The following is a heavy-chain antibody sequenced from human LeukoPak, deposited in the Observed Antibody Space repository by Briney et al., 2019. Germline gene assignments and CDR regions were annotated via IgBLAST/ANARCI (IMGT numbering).Heavy chain of an antibody. CDR2: IWFDGSNK. CDR3: AKDQYDSSIFDY. V-gene: IGHV3-33*06. D-gene: IGHD3-22*01. CDR1: GFTFSSYG. Sequence: GGSLRLSCAASGFTFSSYGVLWVRQAPGKGLEWVAVIWFDGSNKYYADSVKGRFTISRDNSKNTLYLQMNSLRAEDTAVYYCAKDQYDSSIFDYWGQGTLVTVSS. J-gene: IGHJ4*02.